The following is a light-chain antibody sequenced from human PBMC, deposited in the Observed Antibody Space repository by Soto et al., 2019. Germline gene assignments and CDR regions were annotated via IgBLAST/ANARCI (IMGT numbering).Light chain of an antibody. CDR1: QGISTY. CDR3: QQHNSYPRT. J-gene: IGKJ2*01. CDR2: VAS. Sequence: DIQLTQSPSFLSASVGDRVTIRCRASQGISTYLAWYQQKPGNAPKLLIHVASTLQRGVPSRFSGSGSGTEFTLTISSLQPEDFATYYCQQHNSYPRTFGQGTQLDQT. V-gene: IGKV1-9*01.